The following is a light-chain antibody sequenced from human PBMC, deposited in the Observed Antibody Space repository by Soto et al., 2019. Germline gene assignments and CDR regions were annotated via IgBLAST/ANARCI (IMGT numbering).Light chain of an antibody. J-gene: IGKJ3*01. CDR2: GAS. Sequence: EIVMTQSPATLSVSPGERATLSCRASQSVSSNLAWYQQKPGQAPRLLIYGASTRATGIPARFSGSGSGTEFTLTTSSLQSEVFAVYYCHQHNNWPHTFGPGTKVDIK. CDR3: HQHNNWPHT. V-gene: IGKV3-15*01. CDR1: QSVSSN.